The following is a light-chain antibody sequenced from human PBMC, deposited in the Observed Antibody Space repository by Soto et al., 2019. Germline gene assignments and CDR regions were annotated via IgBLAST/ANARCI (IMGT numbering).Light chain of an antibody. CDR1: QSVSSY. CDR2: DAS. Sequence: ENVLTQSPATLSLSPGERATLSCRASQSVSSYLAWYQQKPGQAPRLLIYDASDRATGIPARFSGSGSGTDFSLTISRLEPEDFAVYYXXXXDNSLLTFGGGTKVDIK. V-gene: IGKV3-11*01. CDR3: XXXDNSLLT. J-gene: IGKJ4*01.